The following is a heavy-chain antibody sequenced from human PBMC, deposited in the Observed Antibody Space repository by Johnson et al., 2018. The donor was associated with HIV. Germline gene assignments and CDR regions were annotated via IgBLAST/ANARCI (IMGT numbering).Heavy chain of an antibody. V-gene: IGHV3-30-3*01. J-gene: IGHJ3*02. Sequence: QVQLVESGGGLVQPGVSLRLSCAASGFLFSRYAMHWVRQAPGKGLEWVAVISYDGGNNYYADSVKGRFTISRDNAKNSLYLQMSSLRAEDTALYYCARVKYAVTNHDSNAFDIWGQGTVVSVSS. CDR2: ISYDGGNN. CDR1: GFLFSRYA. CDR3: ARVKYAVTNHDSNAFDI. D-gene: IGHD3-16*01.